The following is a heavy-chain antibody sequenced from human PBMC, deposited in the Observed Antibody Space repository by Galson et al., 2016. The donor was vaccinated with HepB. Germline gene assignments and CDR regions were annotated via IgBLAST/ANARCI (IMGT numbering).Heavy chain of an antibody. CDR3: AFRGSSSWYGYFQN. J-gene: IGHJ1*01. CDR1: GGTFRKYA. V-gene: IGHV1-69*13. Sequence: SVKVSCKASGGTFRKYAISWVRQAPGQGLEWMGGIIPIFGTAKHAQKFQGRVTITADESTSTAYMDLSSLRSEDTAVYYCAFRGSSSWYGYFQNWGQGTLVTVSS. CDR2: IIPIFGTA. D-gene: IGHD6-13*01.